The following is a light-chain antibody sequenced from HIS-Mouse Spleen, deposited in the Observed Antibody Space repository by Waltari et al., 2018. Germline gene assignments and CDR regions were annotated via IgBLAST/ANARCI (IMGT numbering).Light chain of an antibody. CDR1: QSISSW. CDR2: KAS. CDR3: QQYNSYL. Sequence: IQMTQSPSTLSASVGDRVTITCRASQSISSWLAWYQQKPGKAPKLLIYKASSLESGVPSRFSGSGSGTEFTLTISSLQPDDFATYYCQQYNSYLFGPGTKVDIK. V-gene: IGKV1-5*03. J-gene: IGKJ3*01.